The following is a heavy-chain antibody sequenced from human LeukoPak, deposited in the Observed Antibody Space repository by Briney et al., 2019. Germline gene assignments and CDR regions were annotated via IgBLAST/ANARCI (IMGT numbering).Heavy chain of an antibody. J-gene: IGHJ1*01. Sequence: PGGSLRPSCAASGLIFSKYGMHWVRQTPGKGLEWVAFLEYDGTSNYLDSVKGRFTISRDNSESTLYLQMNSLQVEDTAIYYCAKRGFRAPSGDDVLESLHLWGQGTLVTVSS. CDR1: GLIFSKYG. V-gene: IGHV3-30*02. D-gene: IGHD2-21*01. CDR3: AKRGFRAPSGDDVLESLHL. CDR2: LEYDGTS.